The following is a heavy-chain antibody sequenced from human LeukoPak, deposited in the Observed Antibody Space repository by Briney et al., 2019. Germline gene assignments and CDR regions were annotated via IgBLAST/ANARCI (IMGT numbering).Heavy chain of an antibody. J-gene: IGHJ4*02. CDR2: IWYDGSNK. CDR1: GFTFSSYG. CDR3: TRDRWQQLVSPLE. D-gene: IGHD6-13*01. Sequence: GGSLRLSCAASGFTFSSYGMHWVRQAPGKGLEWVAVIWYDGSNKYYADSVKGRFTISRDNSKNTLYLQMTILRVEDTALYYCTRDRWQQLVSPLEWGQGTLVTVSS. V-gene: IGHV3-33*01.